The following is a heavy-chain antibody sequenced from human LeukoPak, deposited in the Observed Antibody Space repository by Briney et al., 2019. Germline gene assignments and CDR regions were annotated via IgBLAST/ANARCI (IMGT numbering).Heavy chain of an antibody. Sequence: SETLSLTCTVSGGSISSSSYYWGWIRQPPGEGLEWIGSIYYSGSTYYNPSLKSRVTISVDTSKNQFSLKLSSVTASDTAVYYCARQEGRAYSGYGYWGQGTLVTVSS. CDR2: IYYSGST. CDR1: GGSISSSSYY. V-gene: IGHV4-39*01. CDR3: ARQEGRAYSGYGY. D-gene: IGHD5-12*01. J-gene: IGHJ4*02.